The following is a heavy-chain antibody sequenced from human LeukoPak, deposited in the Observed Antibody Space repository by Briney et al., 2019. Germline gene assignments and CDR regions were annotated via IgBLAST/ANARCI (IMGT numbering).Heavy chain of an antibody. D-gene: IGHD3-16*01. CDR3: ARGRARLAGGAFDI. Sequence: SVKVSCKASGFTFTSSAMQWVRQARGQRLEWIGWIVVGSGNTNYAQKFQERVTITRDMSTSTAYMELSSLRSEDTAVYYCARGRARLAGGAFDIWGQGTMVTVSS. CDR1: GFTFTSSA. J-gene: IGHJ3*02. V-gene: IGHV1-58*02. CDR2: IVVGSGNT.